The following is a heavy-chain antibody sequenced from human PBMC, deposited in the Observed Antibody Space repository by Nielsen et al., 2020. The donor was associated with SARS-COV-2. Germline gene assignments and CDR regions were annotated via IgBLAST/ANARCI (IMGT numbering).Heavy chain of an antibody. Sequence: WIRQPPGKGLEWVSYISSSSSYTNYADSVKGRFTISRDNAKNSLYLQMNSLRAEDTAVYYCARQGWEDYYYDSSGHVDYWGQGTLVTVSS. J-gene: IGHJ4*02. CDR3: ARQGWEDYYYDSSGHVDY. V-gene: IGHV3-11*03. D-gene: IGHD3-22*01. CDR2: ISSSSSYT.